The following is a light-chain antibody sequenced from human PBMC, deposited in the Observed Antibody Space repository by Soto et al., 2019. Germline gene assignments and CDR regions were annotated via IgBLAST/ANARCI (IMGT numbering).Light chain of an antibody. V-gene: IGKV3D-11*01. CDR1: QAVNTR. CDR3: HQRQSFPRT. CDR2: LAF. J-gene: IGKJ1*01. Sequence: EIVMTQSPPSLSLFASDRVTLSCRASQAVNTRVVGYQHKPGQAPRPLIYLAFNRAAGVPARLSGRGSGTTFTLTISDVEPEDFAVCCSHQRQSFPRTLGQGAKVDIK.